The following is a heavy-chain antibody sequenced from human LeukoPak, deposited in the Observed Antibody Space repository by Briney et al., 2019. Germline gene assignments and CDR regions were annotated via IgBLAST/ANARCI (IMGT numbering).Heavy chain of an antibody. J-gene: IGHJ1*01. CDR3: ARVKGFGSLSH. CDR1: GYTFTGYY. Sequence: ASVKVSCKASGYTFTGYYIHWVRQAPGQGLEWMGWINPNSGGTNYAQKFQGWVTMTRDTSISTAYMELSRLRSDDTAVYYCARVKGFGSLSHWGQGTLVTVSS. D-gene: IGHD3-10*01. CDR2: INPNSGGT. V-gene: IGHV1-2*04.